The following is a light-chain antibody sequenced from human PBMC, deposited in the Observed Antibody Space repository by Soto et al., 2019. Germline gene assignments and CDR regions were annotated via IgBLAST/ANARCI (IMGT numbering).Light chain of an antibody. CDR3: SSYAASTTLL. Sequence: QSVLTQPPSVSGSPGQSVTISCIGSSSDVGTYDRVSWYQAPPGTAPKLIIYEVHYRPSGVPDRFSGSKSGNTASLTFSWLQAEDEADYYCSSYAASTTLLFGGGTKVTVL. CDR2: EVH. CDR1: SSDVGTYDR. V-gene: IGLV2-18*02. J-gene: IGLJ2*01.